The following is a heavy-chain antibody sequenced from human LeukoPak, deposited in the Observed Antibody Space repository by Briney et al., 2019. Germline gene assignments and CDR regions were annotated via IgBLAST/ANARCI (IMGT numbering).Heavy chain of an antibody. CDR1: GGSISSSSYY. J-gene: IGHJ5*02. CDR3: ARHVGFTWDSSELDQNNWFDP. CDR2: IYYRGST. D-gene: IGHD3-22*01. V-gene: IGHV4-39*01. Sequence: SETLSLTCTVSGGSISSSSYYWGWIRQPPGKGLEWIGSIYYRGSTYYNPSLKSRVTISVDTSKNQFSLKLSSVTAADTAVYYCARHVGFTWDSSELDQNNWFDPWGQGTLVTVSS.